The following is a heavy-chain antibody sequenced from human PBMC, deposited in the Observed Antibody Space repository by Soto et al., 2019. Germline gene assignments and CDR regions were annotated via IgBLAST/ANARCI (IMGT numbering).Heavy chain of an antibody. J-gene: IGHJ5*02. CDR3: ARPLYYCSRRYFPPSVNWFDP. Sequence: GELLKNSWRGSWYSFTSYWIGWVRQMTGKGLEWMGIIYPGDSDTRYSPSFQGQVTISAEKSISTAYLQWSSLKASDTAMYYGARPLYYCSRRYFPPSVNWFDPWGQGTLVTVSS. V-gene: IGHV5-51*01. D-gene: IGHD3-10*01. CDR2: IYPGDSDT. CDR1: WYSFTSYW.